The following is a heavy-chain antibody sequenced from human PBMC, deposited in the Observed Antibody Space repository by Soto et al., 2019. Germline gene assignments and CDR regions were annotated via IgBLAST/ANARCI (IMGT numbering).Heavy chain of an antibody. D-gene: IGHD6-13*01. Sequence: QVQLVQSGAEVKTPGSSVKVSCEASGGTFNSYSINWVRQAPGQGLEWMGRLIPMFGTTDYAQRFQGRVTFTADESTNTASMEVTNLTSEDTAVYYCARAAVLTFTRFYDVDVWGQGTTGTVSS. CDR1: GGTFNSYS. CDR2: LIPMFGTT. J-gene: IGHJ6*02. V-gene: IGHV1-69*18. CDR3: ARAAVLTFTRFYDVDV.